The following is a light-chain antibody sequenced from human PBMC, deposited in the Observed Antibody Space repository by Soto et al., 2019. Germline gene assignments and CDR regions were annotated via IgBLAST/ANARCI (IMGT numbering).Light chain of an antibody. Sequence: DIQMTQSPSSLSAPVGDRVTISCRASQSISSSLNWYQQKPGKAPDLLIYGASSLQSGVPSRFSGSGSGTDFTLTISNLQPEDFATYYCQQRYISPLTFGGGTKVEIK. CDR2: GAS. CDR3: QQRYISPLT. V-gene: IGKV1-39*01. CDR1: QSISSS. J-gene: IGKJ4*01.